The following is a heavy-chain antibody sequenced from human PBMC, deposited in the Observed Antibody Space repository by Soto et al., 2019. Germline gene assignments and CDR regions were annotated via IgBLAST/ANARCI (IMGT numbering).Heavy chain of an antibody. J-gene: IGHJ4*02. D-gene: IGHD2-21*02. CDR1: GNTFSNYY. CDR3: ARGGHVVVVTAAFDY. CDR2: INPSGGHT. Sequence: QVQLVQSGAEVKKPGASVKVSCKASGNTFSNYYIHWVRQAPGQGLEWMGTINPSGGHTTYAQKFLGRVTRTRDTSTSTLNTELTSLRSEDTAVYYCARGGHVVVVTAAFDYWGQVTLFTVSS. V-gene: IGHV1-46*03.